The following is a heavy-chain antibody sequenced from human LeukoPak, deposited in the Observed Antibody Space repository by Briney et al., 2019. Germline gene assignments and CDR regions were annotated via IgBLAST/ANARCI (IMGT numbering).Heavy chain of an antibody. CDR2: IYGGGNI. Sequence: GGSLRLSCAASGFTVSSNYMNWVRQAPGKGLEWVSIIYGGGNIYYADSVKGRFTISRDNSKNTLYLQVNSLRAEDTAVYYCARISGRYSRGMDVWGQGTTVTVSS. CDR1: GFTVSSNY. V-gene: IGHV3-53*01. J-gene: IGHJ6*02. D-gene: IGHD1-26*01. CDR3: ARISGRYSRGMDV.